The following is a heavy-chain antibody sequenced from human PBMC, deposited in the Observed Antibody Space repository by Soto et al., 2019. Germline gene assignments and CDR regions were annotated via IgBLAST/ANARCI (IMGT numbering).Heavy chain of an antibody. CDR1: GDSVSGGYY. V-gene: IGHV4-31*03. CDR3: ARDRASYAMDV. CDR2: VSPIGTP. J-gene: IGHJ6*02. Sequence: QVQLQESGPGLVKPAQTLSLTCTVSGDSVSGGYYWSWVRQRPRKGLERIGYVSPIGTPYYITSLNRRVSISIDMSKHQLPLEARSVTAADTAVYYCARDRASYAMDVLGQGTTVTVPS.